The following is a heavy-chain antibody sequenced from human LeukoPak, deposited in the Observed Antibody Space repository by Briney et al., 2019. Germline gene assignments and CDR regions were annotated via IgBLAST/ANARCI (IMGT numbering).Heavy chain of an antibody. Sequence: SETLSLTCTVSGGSINNYYWSWIRQPPGKGLEWIGYMYYSGGTNYNPSLESRVTISGDTSKNQFSLKLSSVAAADTAMYYCARSPCTSASCPRRNVFDIWGQGTMVTVSS. V-gene: IGHV4-59*08. CDR1: GGSINNYY. CDR3: ARSPCTSASCPRRNVFDI. J-gene: IGHJ3*02. CDR2: MYYSGGT. D-gene: IGHD2-2*01.